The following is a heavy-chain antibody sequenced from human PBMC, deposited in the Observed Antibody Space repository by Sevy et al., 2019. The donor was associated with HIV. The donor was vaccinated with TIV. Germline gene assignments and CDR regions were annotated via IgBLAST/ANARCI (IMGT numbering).Heavy chain of an antibody. V-gene: IGHV4-38-2*01. J-gene: IGHJ4*02. CDR1: GYSISSGYY. Sequence: SETLSLTCAVSGYSISSGYYWGWIRQPPGKGLEWIGSIYHSGSTYYNPSLKSRVTISVDTSKNQFSLKLSSVTAADTAVYYCARVMGNYYGSGSPGYWGQGTLVTVSS. D-gene: IGHD3-10*01. CDR2: IYHSGST. CDR3: ARVMGNYYGSGSPGY.